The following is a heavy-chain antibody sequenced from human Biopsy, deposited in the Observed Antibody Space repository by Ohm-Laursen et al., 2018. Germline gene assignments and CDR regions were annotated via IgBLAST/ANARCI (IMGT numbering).Heavy chain of an antibody. Sequence: SDTLSLTCAVYGGSFSGYYWSWIRQPPGKGLEWNGEINHRGSTNYNSSLKSRVTITVDTSKSQFPLKLRPVTAADTAVYYCARAVDYYDPCYYYGLDVWGQGTTVTVSS. D-gene: IGHD3-16*01. CDR1: GGSFSGYY. CDR2: INHRGST. V-gene: IGHV4-34*01. J-gene: IGHJ6*02. CDR3: ARAVDYYDPCYYYGLDV.